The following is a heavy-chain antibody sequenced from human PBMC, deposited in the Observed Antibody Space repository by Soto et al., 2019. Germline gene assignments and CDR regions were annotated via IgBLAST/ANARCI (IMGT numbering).Heavy chain of an antibody. V-gene: IGHV4-59*01. Sequence: SETLSLTCTVSGGSISGYYWSWIRQPPGKGLEWIGYIYYSGTTNYNPSLKSRVTISVDTSKNQFSLKLISVTAADTAVYYCATSYGNAWYTYWGQGTQVTVSS. CDR3: ATSYGNAWYTY. D-gene: IGHD6-13*01. CDR2: IYYSGTT. J-gene: IGHJ4*02. CDR1: GGSISGYY.